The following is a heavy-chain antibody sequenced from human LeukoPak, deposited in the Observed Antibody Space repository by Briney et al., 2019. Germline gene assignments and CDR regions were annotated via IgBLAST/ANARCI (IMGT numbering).Heavy chain of an antibody. CDR3: ARGRDYYDF. CDR2: IKQDGSEK. D-gene: IGHD5-24*01. J-gene: IGHJ4*02. V-gene: IGHV3-7*01. Sequence: GSLRLSCAASGFTFSSYEMNWVRQAPGKGLEWVANIKQDGSEKYYVDSETGRFTISRDNAKNSLYLQMDSLRAEDTAVYYCARGRDYYDFWGQGTLVTVSS. CDR1: GFTFSSYE.